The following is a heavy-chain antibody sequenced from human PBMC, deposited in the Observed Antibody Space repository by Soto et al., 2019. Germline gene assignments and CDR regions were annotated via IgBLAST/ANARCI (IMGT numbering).Heavy chain of an antibody. CDR3: AMGTMDV. CDR1: GFNFSDYS. V-gene: IGHV3-21*01. Sequence: GSLRLSCAASGFNFSDYSMNWVRQAPGKGLEWVSSISGSSSYIYYTDSLKGRFTISRDNAKDTLYLQMNSLRVEDTAVYYCAMGTMDVWGKGTTVTVSS. CDR2: ISGSSSYI. D-gene: IGHD7-27*01. J-gene: IGHJ6*04.